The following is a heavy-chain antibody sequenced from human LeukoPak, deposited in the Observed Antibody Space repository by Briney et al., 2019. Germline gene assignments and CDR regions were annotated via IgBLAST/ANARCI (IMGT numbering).Heavy chain of an antibody. CDR2: IFYSGST. J-gene: IGHJ6*03. D-gene: IGHD4-17*01. CDR1: SGSISDSNFY. V-gene: IGHV4-39*07. CDR3: ARALKATVTNLYYYYYYMDV. Sequence: SETLSLTCSVSSGSISDSNFYWGWIRQPPGKGLEWIGSIFYSGSTDYNPSLKSRVTISVDKSKNQFSLKLSSVTAADTAVYYCARALKATVTNLYYYYYYMDVWGKGTTVTVSS.